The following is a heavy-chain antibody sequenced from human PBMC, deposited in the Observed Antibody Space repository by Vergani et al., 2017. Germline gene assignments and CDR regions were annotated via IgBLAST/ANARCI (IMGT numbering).Heavy chain of an antibody. J-gene: IGHJ5*02. V-gene: IGHV1-18*01. Sequence: QVQLVQSGAEVKKPGASVKVSCKASGYTFTSYGISWVRQAPGQGLEWMGWISAYNGNTNYAQKLQGRVTMTTDTSTNTAYMGLRSLRSDDTAVYYCARVGDSSSWYDRGDWFDPWGQGTLVTVSS. CDR3: ARVGDSSSWYDRGDWFDP. CDR2: ISAYNGNT. CDR1: GYTFTSYG. D-gene: IGHD6-13*01.